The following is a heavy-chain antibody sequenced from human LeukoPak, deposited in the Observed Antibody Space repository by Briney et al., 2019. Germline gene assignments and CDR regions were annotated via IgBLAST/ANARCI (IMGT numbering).Heavy chain of an antibody. CDR3: ARGGTAMVADY. CDR2: INPSGDST. V-gene: IGHV1-46*01. D-gene: IGHD5-18*01. J-gene: IGHJ4*02. Sequence: ASVKVSCKASGYTFTRFYMHWVRQAPGQGLDWMGIINPSGDSTTYAHKFQGRVTMTRDTSTSTVYMELSSLRSEDTAVYYCARGGTAMVADYWGQRTLVTVSS. CDR1: GYTFTRFY.